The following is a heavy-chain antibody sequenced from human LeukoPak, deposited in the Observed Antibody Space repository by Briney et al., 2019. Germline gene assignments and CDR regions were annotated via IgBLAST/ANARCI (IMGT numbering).Heavy chain of an antibody. CDR2: ISSSSSYI. CDR3: ARGRHKQTGTKDY. J-gene: IGHJ4*02. CDR1: GFTFSSYS. V-gene: IGHV3-21*01. Sequence: VGSLRLSCAASGFTFSSYSMNWVRQAPGKGLEWVSSISSSSSYIYYADSVKGRFTISRDNAKNSLYLQMNSLRAEDTAVYYCARGRHKQTGTKDYWGQGTLVTVSS. D-gene: IGHD1-7*01.